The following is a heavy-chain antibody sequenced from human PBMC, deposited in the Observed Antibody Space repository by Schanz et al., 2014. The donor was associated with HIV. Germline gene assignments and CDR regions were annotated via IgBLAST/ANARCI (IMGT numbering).Heavy chain of an antibody. CDR2: ISAYNGHT. CDR3: ARDRGNIAVAGTFDY. Sequence: QVQLVQSGAEVQKPGSSVKVSCELSGDTFSSHAISWVRQAPGQGLEWMGWISAYNGHTSYAEKLQGRITMTTDTATTTAYMELRSLRSDDTAVYYCARDRGNIAVAGTFDYWGQGTLVIVSS. V-gene: IGHV1-18*01. CDR1: GDTFSSHA. J-gene: IGHJ4*02. D-gene: IGHD6-19*01.